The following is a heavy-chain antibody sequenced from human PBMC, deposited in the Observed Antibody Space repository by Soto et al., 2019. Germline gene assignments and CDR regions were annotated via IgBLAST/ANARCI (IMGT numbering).Heavy chain of an antibody. J-gene: IGHJ4*02. D-gene: IGHD2-15*01. V-gene: IGHV1-69*02. Sequence: QVQLVQSGAEVKKPGSSVKVSCKASGGTFSSYSISWVRQAPGQGLEWMGRIIPILGLANYAQKFQGRVTSTADKSTSPVYMGLSSLRSEDTAVYYCARPMNCRGGSCYFSYFDYWGQGTLVTVSS. CDR2: IIPILGLA. CDR3: ARPMNCRGGSCYFSYFDY. CDR1: GGTFSSYS.